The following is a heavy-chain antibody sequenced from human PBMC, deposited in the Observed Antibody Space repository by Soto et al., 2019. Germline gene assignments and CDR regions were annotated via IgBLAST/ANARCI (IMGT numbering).Heavy chain of an antibody. CDR3: ARHGYNSGGGYFDY. J-gene: IGHJ4*02. V-gene: IGHV3-66*04. D-gene: IGHD5-18*01. Sequence: EVQLVESGGGLVQPGGSLRLSCAASGVTVSSNYMSWVRQAPGKGLEWVSVIYSGGSTYYADSVKGRFTISRDNSKNTLYLLTNSLGAEDTAVYYCARHGYNSGGGYFDYWGQGTLVTVSS. CDR2: IYSGGST. CDR1: GVTVSSNY.